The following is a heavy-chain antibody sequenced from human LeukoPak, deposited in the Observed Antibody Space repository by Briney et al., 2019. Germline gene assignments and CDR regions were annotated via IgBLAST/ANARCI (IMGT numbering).Heavy chain of an antibody. CDR3: ARVIAARECIDP. CDR2: IYYSGST. D-gene: IGHD6-6*01. J-gene: IGHJ5*02. V-gene: IGHV4-59*01. CDR1: GGSISSYY. Sequence: PSETLSLTCTVSGGSISSYYWSWIRQPPGKGLEWIGYIYYSGSTKYKPSLKSRVTISVDTSKNQFSLKLSSVTAADTAGYYCARVIAARECIDPWGQGTLVTVSS.